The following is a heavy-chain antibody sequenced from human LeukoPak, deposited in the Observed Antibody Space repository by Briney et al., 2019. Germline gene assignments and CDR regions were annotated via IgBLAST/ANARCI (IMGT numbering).Heavy chain of an antibody. J-gene: IGHJ5*02. CDR2: IYYSGST. CDR1: GGSISSYY. Sequence: SETLSLTCTVSGGSISSYYWSWIRQPPGKGLEWIGYIYYSGSTNYNPSLKSRVTISVDTSKNQFSLKLSSVTAADTAVYYCARTLRYWFDPWGQGTLSPSPQ. D-gene: IGHD1-14*01. CDR3: ARTLRYWFDP. V-gene: IGHV4-59*01.